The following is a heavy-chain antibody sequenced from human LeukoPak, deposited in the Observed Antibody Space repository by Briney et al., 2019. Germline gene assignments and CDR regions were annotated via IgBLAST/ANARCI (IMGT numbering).Heavy chain of an antibody. CDR1: GYTFTSYD. V-gene: IGHV1-8*03. Sequence: ASVKVSCKASGYTFTSYDINWVRQATGQGLEWMGWMSPNSGNTGYAQKFQGRVTITTDESTSTAYMELSSLRSEDTAVYYCARRAPIAAAGTYAFDIWGQGTMVTVSS. CDR2: MSPNSGNT. J-gene: IGHJ3*02. CDR3: ARRAPIAAAGTYAFDI. D-gene: IGHD6-13*01.